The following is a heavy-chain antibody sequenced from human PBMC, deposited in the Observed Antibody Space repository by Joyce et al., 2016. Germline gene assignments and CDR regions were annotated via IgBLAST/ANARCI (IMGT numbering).Heavy chain of an antibody. CDR3: ARVGRTGYTCDY. V-gene: IGHV3-48*02. CDR2: IRASSGTI. D-gene: IGHD5-24*01. J-gene: IGHJ4*02. Sequence: EVQLVESGGGLVQPGGCLRLSCAASGFSFNTYRINWVRQAPGKGMEWLSYIRASSGTIYYADSVKGRFTISRDNAKNSVYLQMNSLRDEDTAVYYCARVGRTGYTCDYWGQGTLVTVSS. CDR1: GFSFNTYR.